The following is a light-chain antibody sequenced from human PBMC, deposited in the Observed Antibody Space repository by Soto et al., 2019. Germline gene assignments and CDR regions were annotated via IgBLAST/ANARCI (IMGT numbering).Light chain of an antibody. CDR1: QSISSW. V-gene: IGKV1-5*01. J-gene: IGKJ1*01. CDR3: QQYNSYPWT. CDR2: DAS. Sequence: DIQMTQSPSTLSASVGDRVTITCRASQSISSWLAWYQQKQGKAPKLLIYDASSLESGVPSRFSGSGSGTELTLTISRLQPDDFATYYCQQYNSYPWTFGQGTKVESK.